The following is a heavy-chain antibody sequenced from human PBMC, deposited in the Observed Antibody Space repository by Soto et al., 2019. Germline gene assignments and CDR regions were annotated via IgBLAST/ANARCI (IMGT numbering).Heavy chain of an antibody. CDR3: ARYCSGGSCYPNNYYFDY. D-gene: IGHD2-15*01. CDR2: IRSKAYGGTK. J-gene: IGHJ4*02. CDR1: GFTFGDYA. Sequence: GGSLRLSCTASGFTFGDYAMSWFRQAPGKGLEWVGFIRSKAYGGTKEYAASVKGRFTISRDDSKSIADLQMNSLKTEDTAVYYCARYCSGGSCYPNNYYFDYWGQGTLVTVSS. V-gene: IGHV3-49*03.